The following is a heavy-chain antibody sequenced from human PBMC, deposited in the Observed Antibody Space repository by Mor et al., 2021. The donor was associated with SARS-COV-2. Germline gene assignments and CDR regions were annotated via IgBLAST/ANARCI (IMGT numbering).Heavy chain of an antibody. D-gene: IGHD3-3*01. CDR2: GDT. Sequence: GDTKYAGSVKGRFTVSRENDKNSLYLEMNDLRVGDTAIYYCARGSYYALDYWGQGTLVTV. J-gene: IGHJ4*02. V-gene: IGHV3-13*01. CDR3: ARGSYYALDY.